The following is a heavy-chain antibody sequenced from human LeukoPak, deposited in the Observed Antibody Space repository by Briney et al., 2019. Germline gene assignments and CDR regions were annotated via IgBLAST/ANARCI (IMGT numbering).Heavy chain of an antibody. CDR3: TRRIDYYSDYIYYYYGMDV. CDR1: GFTFSGSA. V-gene: IGHV3-73*01. CDR2: IRSKANSYAT. D-gene: IGHD4-11*01. Sequence: GGSLKLSCAASGFTFSGSAMHWVRQASGKGLEWVGRIRSKANSYATAYAASVKGRFTISRDDSKNTAYLQMNSLKTEDTAVYYCTRRIDYYSDYIYYYYGMDVWGQGTTVTVSS. J-gene: IGHJ6*02.